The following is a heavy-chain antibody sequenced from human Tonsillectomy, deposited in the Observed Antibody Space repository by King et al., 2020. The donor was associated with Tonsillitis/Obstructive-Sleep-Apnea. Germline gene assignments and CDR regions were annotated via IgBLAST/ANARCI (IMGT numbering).Heavy chain of an antibody. D-gene: IGHD2-21*02. Sequence: QLQESGPGLVKPSETLSLTCTVSGGSISSYYWSWIRQPPGKGLEWIGYIYYSGSTNYNPSLKSRVTISVDTSKNQFSLKLSSVTAADTAVYYCARDPGGGDCYEGYYFDYWGQGTLVTVSS. J-gene: IGHJ4*02. CDR3: ARDPGGGDCYEGYYFDY. CDR1: GGSISSYY. V-gene: IGHV4-59*01. CDR2: IYYSGST.